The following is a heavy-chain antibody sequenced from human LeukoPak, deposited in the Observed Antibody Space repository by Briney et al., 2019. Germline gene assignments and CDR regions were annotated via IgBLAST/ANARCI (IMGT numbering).Heavy chain of an antibody. CDR1: GYTFTGYY. CDR3: ARAGDTARLFDY. V-gene: IGHV1-2*02. J-gene: IGHJ4*02. CDR2: INPNSGGT. Sequence: ASVKVSCKASGYTFTGYYMHWVRQAPGQGLEWMGWINPNSGGTNYAQKFQGRVTMTRGTSISTAYMELSRLRSDDTAVYYCARAGDTARLFDYWGQGTLVTVSS. D-gene: IGHD5-18*01.